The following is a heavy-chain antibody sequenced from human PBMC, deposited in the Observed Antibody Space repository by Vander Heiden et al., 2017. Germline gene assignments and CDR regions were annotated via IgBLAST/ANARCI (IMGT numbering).Heavy chain of an antibody. CDR1: GFTFTSHT. J-gene: IGHJ4*02. D-gene: IGHD3-22*01. CDR2: ITGSSSYK. CDR3: ARDFFLNTYYDTSGTY. Sequence: EVQLVESGGGLVKPGGSLRLSCAASGFTFTSHTMNWVRQAPGKGLEWFSSITGSSSYKYYADSLKGRFTISRDNAKNSLYLQMNSLRAEDTAVYYCARDFFLNTYYDTSGTYWGQGTLVTVSS. V-gene: IGHV3-21*01.